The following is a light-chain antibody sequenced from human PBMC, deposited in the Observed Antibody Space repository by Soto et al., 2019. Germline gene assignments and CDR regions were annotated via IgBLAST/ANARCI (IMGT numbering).Light chain of an antibody. CDR3: QQYDTSPRT. CDR1: QSVGSY. Sequence: EIVLTQSPVTLSLSPGEGVTLSCRASQSVGSYLAWYQQKLGQAPRLLIYAASSRATGIPDRFSGSGSGTDFSLTISRLEPEDFAVYYCQQYDTSPRTFGQGTKVDIK. CDR2: AAS. V-gene: IGKV3-20*01. J-gene: IGKJ1*01.